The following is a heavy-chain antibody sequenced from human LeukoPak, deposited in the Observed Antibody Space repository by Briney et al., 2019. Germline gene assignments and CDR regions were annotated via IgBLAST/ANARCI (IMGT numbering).Heavy chain of an antibody. V-gene: IGHV4-59*01. CDR3: ARAKVGPGYYYYMDV. D-gene: IGHD4-23*01. CDR1: GGSISSYY. J-gene: IGHJ6*03. Sequence: PSETLSLTCTVSGGSISSYYWSWIRQPPGKGLEWIGYIYYSGSTNYNPSLKSRVTISVDTSKNQFSLKLSSVTAADTAVYYCARAKVGPGYYYYMDVWGKGTTVTVSS. CDR2: IYYSGST.